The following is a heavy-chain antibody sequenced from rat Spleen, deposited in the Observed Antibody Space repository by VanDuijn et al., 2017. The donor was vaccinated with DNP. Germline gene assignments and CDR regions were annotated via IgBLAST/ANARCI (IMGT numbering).Heavy chain of an antibody. CDR2: ITNTGDGS. V-gene: IGHV5-31*01. Sequence: EVQLVESGGGPAQPGRSLKLSCVASGFIFSNYWMTWIRQAPGKGLEWVASITNTGDGSYYSDSVKGRFSISRDNTKSTLYLQMDSLRSEDTATYYCARPDYWGQGVMVTVSS. CDR1: GFIFSNYW. CDR3: ARPDY. J-gene: IGHJ2*01.